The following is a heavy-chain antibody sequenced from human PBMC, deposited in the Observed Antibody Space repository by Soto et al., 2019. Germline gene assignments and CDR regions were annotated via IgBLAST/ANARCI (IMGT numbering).Heavy chain of an antibody. Sequence: PSETLSLTCTVSGGSLTNSSYYWGWIRQPPGKGLEWIGNIYYSGSTYYNPSLKSRVTISVDTSKNQFSLKLSSVTAADTAVYYCMLGSGWKDFDYWGQGTLVTVS. CDR1: GGSLTNSSYY. CDR3: MLGSGWKDFDY. D-gene: IGHD3-22*01. CDR2: IYYSGST. J-gene: IGHJ4*02. V-gene: IGHV4-39*01.